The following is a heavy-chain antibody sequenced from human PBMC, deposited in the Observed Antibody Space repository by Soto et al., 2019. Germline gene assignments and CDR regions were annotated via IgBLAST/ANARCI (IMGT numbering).Heavy chain of an antibody. V-gene: IGHV1-46*02. CDR2: INPRGGST. Sequence: QVQLVQSGAEVQKPGASVKVSCKASGYTLNTYYMHWVRQAPGQGPEWMGIINPRGGSTTYAQNFQDRGTMTRDTSRSTVYMELSSLRSEDTAVYYCARGGGFSPYYYNLDVWGQGTTVTVSS. D-gene: IGHD2-15*01. J-gene: IGHJ6*02. CDR3: ARGGGFSPYYYNLDV. CDR1: GYTLNTYY.